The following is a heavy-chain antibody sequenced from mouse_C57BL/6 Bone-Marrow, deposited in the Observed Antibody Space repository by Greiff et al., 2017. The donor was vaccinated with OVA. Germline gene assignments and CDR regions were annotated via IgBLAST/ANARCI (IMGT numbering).Heavy chain of an antibody. CDR1: GFTFSSYT. CDR3: ARDYGSSLDY. V-gene: IGHV5-9*01. Sequence: EVQLLESGGGLVKPGGSLKLSCAASGFTFSSYTMSWVRQTPEQRLEWVATISGGGGNTYYPDSVKGRFTISRDKAKNTLYLQMSSLRSEDTALYYCARDYGSSLDYWGQGTTLTVSS. CDR2: ISGGGGNT. D-gene: IGHD1-1*01. J-gene: IGHJ2*01.